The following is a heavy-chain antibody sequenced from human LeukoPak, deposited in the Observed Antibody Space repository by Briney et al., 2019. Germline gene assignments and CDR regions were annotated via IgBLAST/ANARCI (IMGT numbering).Heavy chain of an antibody. D-gene: IGHD6-19*01. CDR2: IYNSGAGI. J-gene: IGHJ4*02. V-gene: IGHV3-23*01. CDR3: AKDVAPDSGWDLDY. CDR1: GFTFSTYT. Sequence: GGSLRLSCAASGFTFSTYTMSWVRQAPGKGLEWVSSIYNSGAGIFYADSVKGRFTISRDNSKNTLYLQMNSLRAEDTAVYYCAKDVAPDSGWDLDYWGQGTLVTVSS.